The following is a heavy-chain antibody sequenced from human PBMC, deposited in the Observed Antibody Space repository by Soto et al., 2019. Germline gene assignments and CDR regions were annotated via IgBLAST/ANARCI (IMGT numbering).Heavy chain of an antibody. J-gene: IGHJ4*02. CDR3: ARVFRGSGDFDY. CDR1: GFTFSSYA. CDR2: ISYDGSNK. V-gene: IGHV3-30-3*01. D-gene: IGHD3-10*01. Sequence: GGSLRLSCAASGFTFSSYAMHWVRQAPGKGLEWVAVISYDGSNKYYADSVKGRFTISRDNSKNTLYLQMNSLRAEDTAVYYCARVFRGSGDFDYWGQGTLVTVSS.